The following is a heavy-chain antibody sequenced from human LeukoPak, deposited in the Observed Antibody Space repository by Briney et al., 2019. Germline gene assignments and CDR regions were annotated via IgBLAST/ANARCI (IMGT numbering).Heavy chain of an antibody. CDR1: GGSISSYY. CDR3: ARVLSSGWYGGYWFDP. J-gene: IGHJ5*02. V-gene: IGHV4-4*07. CDR2: IYTSGST. D-gene: IGHD6-19*01. Sequence: PSETLSLTCTVSGGSISSYYWSWIRQPAGKGLEWIGRIYTSGSTNYNPSLKSRVTMSVDTSNNQFSLKLSSVTAADTAVYHCARVLSSGWYGGYWFDPWGQGTLVTVSS.